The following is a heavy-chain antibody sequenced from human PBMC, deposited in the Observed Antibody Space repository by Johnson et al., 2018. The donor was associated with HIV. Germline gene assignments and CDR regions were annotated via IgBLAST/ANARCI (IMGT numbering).Heavy chain of an antibody. V-gene: IGHV3-30*02. CDR3: VRGREGVDNSGGSFDV. D-gene: IGHD1-1*01. CDR2: IHSDGSNK. CDR1: AFTFSSYA. Sequence: QVHLVESGGGVVQPGGSLRLSCAASAFTFSSYAIHWVRPAPGKGLEWVAFIHSDGSNKYYADSVKGRFTISRANSKNTLVLQMNSLRPEDTAVFYRVRGREGVDNSGGSFDVWGQGTMVIVSS. J-gene: IGHJ3*01.